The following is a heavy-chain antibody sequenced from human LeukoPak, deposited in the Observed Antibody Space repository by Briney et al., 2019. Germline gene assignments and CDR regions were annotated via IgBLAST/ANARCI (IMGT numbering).Heavy chain of an antibody. Sequence: ASVKVSCKASGYTFTSYYMHWVRQAPGQGLEWMGWINPNSGGTNYAQKFQGRVTMTRDTSISTAYMELSRLRSDDTAVYYCASPTAFSSSWHNFDYWGQGTLVTVSS. CDR1: GYTFTSYY. CDR3: ASPTAFSSSWHNFDY. CDR2: INPNSGGT. J-gene: IGHJ4*02. D-gene: IGHD6-13*01. V-gene: IGHV1-2*02.